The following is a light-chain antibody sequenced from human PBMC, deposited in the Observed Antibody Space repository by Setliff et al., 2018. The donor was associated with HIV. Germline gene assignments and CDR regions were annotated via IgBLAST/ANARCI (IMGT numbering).Light chain of an antibody. CDR1: TNDVGAYNY. J-gene: IGLJ1*01. V-gene: IGLV2-14*03. Sequence: LAQPASVSGSPGQSIAISCTGTTNDVGAYNYVSWYQQHPGKAPKLIIYGVTHRPSGVSDRFSGSKSGDTASLTISGLQTEDEADYYCSSYSTSSTPSVFGTGTKVTVL. CDR3: SSYSTSSTPSV. CDR2: GVT.